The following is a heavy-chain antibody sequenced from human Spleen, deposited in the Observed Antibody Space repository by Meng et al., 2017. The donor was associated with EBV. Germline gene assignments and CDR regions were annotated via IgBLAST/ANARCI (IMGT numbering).Heavy chain of an antibody. D-gene: IGHD6-13*01. V-gene: IGHV1-18*01. Sequence: QVQVVQAEAEMKKPGASVKVSCKASGYTFNTYAITWVRQAPGQGLEWMGWISAYDAKTKYPQRLQGRVTMTTDTSTRTAYMELRSLRSDDTAVYYCARERGSSWYRDYWGQGTLVTVSS. CDR3: ARERGSSWYRDY. J-gene: IGHJ4*02. CDR2: ISAYDAKT. CDR1: GYTFNTYA.